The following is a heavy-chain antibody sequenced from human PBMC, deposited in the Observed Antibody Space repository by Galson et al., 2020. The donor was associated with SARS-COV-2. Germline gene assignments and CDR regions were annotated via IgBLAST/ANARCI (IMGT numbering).Heavy chain of an antibody. J-gene: IGHJ4*02. V-gene: IGHV1-46*04. D-gene: IGHD3-16*02. CDR2: INPSGDIT. CDR3: AREWGVINSSVCDY. CDR1: GYTFISFY. Sequence: ASVKVSCKASGYTFISFYIHWVRQAPGQGLEWMGVINPSGDITSYAQKLRGRVTVTRDMSTQTVYMELSSLTSEDTAVYYCAREWGVINSSVCDYWGQGSLVVVSS.